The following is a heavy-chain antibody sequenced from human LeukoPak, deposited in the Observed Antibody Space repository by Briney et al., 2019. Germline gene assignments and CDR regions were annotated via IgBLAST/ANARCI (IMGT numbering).Heavy chain of an antibody. D-gene: IGHD3-10*01. CDR3: ARAPGIYGSGSKFYYYGMDV. J-gene: IGHJ6*04. CDR2: IYHSGST. V-gene: IGHV4-30-2*01. Sequence: SETLSLTCAVSGGSISSGGYSWSWIRQPPGKGLEWIGCIYHSGSTYYNPSLKSRVTISVDRSKNQFSLKLSSVTAADTAVYYCARAPGIYGSGSKFYYYGMDVWGKGTTVTVSS. CDR1: GGSISSGGYS.